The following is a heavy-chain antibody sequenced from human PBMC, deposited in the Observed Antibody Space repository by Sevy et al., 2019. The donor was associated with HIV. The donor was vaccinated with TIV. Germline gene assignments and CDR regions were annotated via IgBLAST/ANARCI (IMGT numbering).Heavy chain of an antibody. CDR2: IWYDGSTK. J-gene: IGHJ3*02. CDR1: GFTFSRNG. V-gene: IGHV3-33*01. D-gene: IGHD6-19*01. CDR3: ARDNHVYSSGAFDI. Sequence: GGSLRLSCAASGFTFSRNGMHWVRQAPGKGLEWVAVIWYDGSTKYYADSVKGRFTISRDNSKNSLYQEMNSLRAEDTAVYYWARDNHVYSSGAFDIWGQGTMVTVSS.